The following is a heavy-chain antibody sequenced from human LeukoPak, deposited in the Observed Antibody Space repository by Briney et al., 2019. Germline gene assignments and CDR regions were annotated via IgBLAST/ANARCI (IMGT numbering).Heavy chain of an antibody. CDR3: AKDMIGYYRPFEY. CDR1: GFIFSTCA. CDR2: ISGSGSHT. J-gene: IGHJ4*02. Sequence: GGSLRLSCAASGFIFSTCAMSWVRQAPGKGLEWVSTISGSGSHTNYTDSVKGRFSISRDNSKNTLYLQMNSLRVEDTAVYYCAKDMIGYYRPFEYWGQGTLVTVSS. V-gene: IGHV3-23*01. D-gene: IGHD3-9*01.